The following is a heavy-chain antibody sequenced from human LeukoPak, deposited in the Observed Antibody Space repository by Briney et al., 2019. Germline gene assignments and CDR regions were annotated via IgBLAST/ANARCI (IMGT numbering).Heavy chain of an antibody. D-gene: IGHD2/OR15-2a*01. CDR1: GGSISSSSYY. CDR2: IYYSGST. Sequence: PSETLSLTCTVSGGSISSSSYYWGWIRQPPGKGLEWIGSIYYSGSTYYNPSLKSRVTISVDTSKNQFSLKLSSVTAADTAVCYRARPRLFRNDAFDIWGQGTMVTVSS. V-gene: IGHV4-39*01. CDR3: ARPRLFRNDAFDI. J-gene: IGHJ3*02.